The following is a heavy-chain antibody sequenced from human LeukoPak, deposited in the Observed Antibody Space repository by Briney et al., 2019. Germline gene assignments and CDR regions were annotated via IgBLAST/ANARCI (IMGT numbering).Heavy chain of an antibody. CDR1: GYSFTSYW. CDR3: ARLRSLELDDAFDI. CDR2: IYPGDSDT. Sequence: TGESLKISCKGSGYSFTSYWIGWVRQMPGKGLEWMGIIYPGDSDTRYSPSFQGQVTISADKSISTAYLQWGSLKASDTAMYYCARLRSLELDDAFDIWGQGTMVTVSS. V-gene: IGHV5-51*01. J-gene: IGHJ3*02. D-gene: IGHD3-10*01.